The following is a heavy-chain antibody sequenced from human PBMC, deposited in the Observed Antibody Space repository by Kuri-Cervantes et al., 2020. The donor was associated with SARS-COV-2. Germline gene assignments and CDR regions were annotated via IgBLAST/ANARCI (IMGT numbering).Heavy chain of an antibody. Sequence: GESLKISCAASGFTFSSNVMNWVRQAPGKGLEWVSSISGSGASTYYADSVKGRFTISRDNSKNTLYLEVNSLRAEDTAVYYCARDSGILTGYYAHDWGQGTLVTVSS. D-gene: IGHD3-9*01. V-gene: IGHV3-23*01. CDR1: GFTFSSNV. J-gene: IGHJ4*02. CDR2: ISGSGAST. CDR3: ARDSGILTGYYAHD.